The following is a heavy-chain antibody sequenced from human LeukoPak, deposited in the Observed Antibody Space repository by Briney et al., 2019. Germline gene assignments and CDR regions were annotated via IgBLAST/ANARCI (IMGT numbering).Heavy chain of an antibody. D-gene: IGHD1-26*01. J-gene: IGHJ3*02. V-gene: IGHV4-39*07. CDR2: INHSGRT. Sequence: SETLSLTCTVSGGSISSSSYYWGWIRQPSGKGLEWIGEINHSGRTNYNPSLKSRVTISVDTSKNQFSLKLSSVTAADTAVYYCARWDYRGLRGFDIWGQGTMVTVSS. CDR3: ARWDYRGLRGFDI. CDR1: GGSISSSSYY.